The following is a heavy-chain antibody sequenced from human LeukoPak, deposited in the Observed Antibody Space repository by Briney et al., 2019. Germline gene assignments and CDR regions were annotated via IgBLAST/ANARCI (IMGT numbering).Heavy chain of an antibody. Sequence: PGGSLRLSCAASGFIFTNYFMSWVRQAPGKGLEWVSSISSSSSYIYYADSVKGRFTISRDNAKNSLYLQMNSLRAEDTAVYYCARDQDGSGSYRPQSFDYWGQGTLVTVSS. V-gene: IGHV3-21*01. CDR3: ARDQDGSGSYRPQSFDY. CDR2: ISSSSSYI. J-gene: IGHJ4*02. D-gene: IGHD3-10*01. CDR1: GFIFTNYF.